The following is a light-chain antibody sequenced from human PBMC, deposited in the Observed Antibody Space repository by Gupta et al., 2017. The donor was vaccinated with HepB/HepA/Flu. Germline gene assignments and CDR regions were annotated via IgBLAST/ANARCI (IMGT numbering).Light chain of an antibody. V-gene: IGLV2-14*01. Sequence: SPLSQPPPGSGSPGPSITTACTGTSNDVGTYNSVSWYQQHPGKAPNLIIYDVSYRPSGVARRFSGSRCGRTASPTISGLQAEDEADYRCCSYTGSSTGGVFGGGTKLTVL. CDR3: CSYTGSSTGGV. CDR1: SNDVGTYNS. J-gene: IGLJ3*02. CDR2: DVS.